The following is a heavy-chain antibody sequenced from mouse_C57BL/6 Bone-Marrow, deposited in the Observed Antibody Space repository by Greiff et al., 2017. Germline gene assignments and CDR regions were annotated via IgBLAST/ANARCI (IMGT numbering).Heavy chain of an antibody. V-gene: IGHV2-2*01. CDR3: ARKNFFDAMDY. CDR2: IWSGGST. CDR1: GFSLTSYG. J-gene: IGHJ4*01. Sequence: QVQLQQSGPGLVQPSPSLSITCTVSGFSLTSYGVHWVRQSPGKGLEWLGVIWSGGSTDYNAAFISSMSISKDNSKSQVFFKLNRLQADDTAIYDCARKNFFDAMDYWGQGTAVTVSS.